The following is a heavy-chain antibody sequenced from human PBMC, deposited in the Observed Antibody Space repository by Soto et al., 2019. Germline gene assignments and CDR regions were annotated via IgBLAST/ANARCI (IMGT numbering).Heavy chain of an antibody. Sequence: QVQLVQSGAEVKKPGASVKVSCKASGYTFTSYAMHWVRQAPGQRLEWMGWISAGNGNTKYSQIFQGRVTITRDTSASTAYMELSSLRYEDTAVYYCARGNVLNGGYWGQGTLVTVSS. V-gene: IGHV1-3*01. CDR2: ISAGNGNT. CDR3: ARGNVLNGGY. J-gene: IGHJ4*02. CDR1: GYTFTSYA. D-gene: IGHD4-17*01.